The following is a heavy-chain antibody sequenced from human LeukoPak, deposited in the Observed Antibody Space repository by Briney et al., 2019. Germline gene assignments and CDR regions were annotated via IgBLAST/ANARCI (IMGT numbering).Heavy chain of an antibody. CDR2: IYYSGST. CDR3: ARDLGGMVHFDY. V-gene: IGHV4-59*01. J-gene: IGHJ4*02. D-gene: IGHD3-16*01. CDR1: GGSISSYY. Sequence: SETLSLTCTVSGGSISSYYWSWIRQPPGKGLEWIGYIYYSGSTNYNPSLKSRVTISVDTSKNQFSLKLSSVTAADTAVYYCARDLGGMVHFDYWGQGTLVTVSS.